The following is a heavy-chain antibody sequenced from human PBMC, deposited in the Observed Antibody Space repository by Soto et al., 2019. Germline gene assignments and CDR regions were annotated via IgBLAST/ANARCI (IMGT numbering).Heavy chain of an antibody. CDR2: YYPGDSDT. Sequence: PGESLKISCQASGYTFTNYWIGWVRQMPGEGLEWMGVYYPGDSDTKYSPSFQGQVTFSADKSISTAYLQLSSLKASDTAMYYCARRDYYYGGCADCAFDIWGLGTLVTVS. CDR1: GYTFTNYW. J-gene: IGHJ3*02. D-gene: IGHD3-10*01. CDR3: ARRDYYYGGCADCAFDI. V-gene: IGHV5-51*01.